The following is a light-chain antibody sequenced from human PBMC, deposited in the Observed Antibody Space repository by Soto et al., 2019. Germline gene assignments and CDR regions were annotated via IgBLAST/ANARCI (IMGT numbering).Light chain of an antibody. CDR1: QNIWRL. Sequence: DIQMTQSPSSVSASVGDRVTITCRASQNIWRLLAWYQQKPGKAPELLIYDASSLQSGVPPRFSGSGSGTEFTLTISSLQPDDFATYYCQQYNSYSITFGQGTRLEI. CDR3: QQYNSYSIT. CDR2: DAS. V-gene: IGKV1-5*01. J-gene: IGKJ5*01.